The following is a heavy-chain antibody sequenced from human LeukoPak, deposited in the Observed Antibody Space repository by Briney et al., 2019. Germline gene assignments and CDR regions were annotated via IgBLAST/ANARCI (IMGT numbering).Heavy chain of an antibody. J-gene: IGHJ4*02. Sequence: PGGALRLSCAASGFTFSSYSMNWVRPAPGKGLEGGSSISSSSSYIYYADSVKGRFTISRDNAKNSLYLQMNSLRAEDTAVYYCAKEPGTTSGFVDYWGQGTLVTVSS. CDR2: ISSSSSYI. V-gene: IGHV3-21*04. D-gene: IGHD1-7*01. CDR1: GFTFSSYS. CDR3: AKEPGTTSGFVDY.